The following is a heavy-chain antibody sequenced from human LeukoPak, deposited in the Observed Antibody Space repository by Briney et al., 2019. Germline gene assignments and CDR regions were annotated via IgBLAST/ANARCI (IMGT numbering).Heavy chain of an antibody. Sequence: GGSLRLSCAASGFTFSSYAMSWVRQAPGKGLEWVSAIIGSGSTYYADSVKGRFTISRDNSKNTLFLQMNSLRAEDTAVYYCAKDRAQQLVLDFWGQGTLVTVSS. J-gene: IGHJ4*02. CDR2: IIGSGST. V-gene: IGHV3-23*01. D-gene: IGHD6-13*01. CDR1: GFTFSSYA. CDR3: AKDRAQQLVLDF.